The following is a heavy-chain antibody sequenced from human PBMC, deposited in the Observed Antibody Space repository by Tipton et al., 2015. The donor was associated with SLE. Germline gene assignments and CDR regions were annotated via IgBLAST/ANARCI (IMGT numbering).Heavy chain of an antibody. D-gene: IGHD4-11*01. Sequence: SLRLSCAASGFTFSSYGMHWVRQAPGKGLECVSSISSSSSYIYYADSVKGRFTISRDNAKNSLYLQMSSLRAEDTAVYYCARDDYSIAYYYYMDVWGKGTTVTVSS. CDR2: ISSSSSYI. V-gene: IGHV3-21*01. CDR3: ARDDYSIAYYYYMDV. CDR1: GFTFSSYG. J-gene: IGHJ6*03.